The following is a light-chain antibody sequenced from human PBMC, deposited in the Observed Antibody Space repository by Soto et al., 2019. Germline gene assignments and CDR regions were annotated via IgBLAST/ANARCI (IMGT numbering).Light chain of an antibody. CDR1: QSVSSSY. CDR2: GAS. CDR3: QHYGSSLWT. Sequence: EIVLTQSPGTLSLSPGERATLSCRASQSVSSSYLAWYQQKPCQAPRLLISGASSMATGIPDRFSGSGSGTDFTLTISRLEPEDFAVYFCQHYGSSLWTFGQGTKVEIK. V-gene: IGKV3-20*01. J-gene: IGKJ1*01.